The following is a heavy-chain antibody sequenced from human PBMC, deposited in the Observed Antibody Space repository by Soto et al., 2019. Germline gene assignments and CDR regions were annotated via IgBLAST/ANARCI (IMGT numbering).Heavy chain of an antibody. CDR1: GGSISSYY. V-gene: IGHV4-59*01. J-gene: IGHJ4*02. D-gene: IGHD3-22*01. Sequence: QVQLQESGPGLVKPSETLSLTCTVSGGSISSYYWSWIRQSPGKALEWIGYIDYSGSTDYNPSLKSRVTISVDSYKNLFYLKLSSVTAADTAVYYCASRGADRSGYYPFWGQGTLVTVSS. CDR2: IDYSGST. CDR3: ASRGADRSGYYPF.